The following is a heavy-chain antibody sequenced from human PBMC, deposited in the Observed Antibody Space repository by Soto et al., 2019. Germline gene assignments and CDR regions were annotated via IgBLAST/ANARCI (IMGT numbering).Heavy chain of an antibody. J-gene: IGHJ4*02. Sequence: QVQLVQSGAEEKKPGASVKVSCKASGYTFTGYAMHWVRQAPGQRLEWMGWINAGNGNTKYSQKFQGSVTIIRDTSASTAYIELSSLRSEDTAVYYCARAVAVPADFDYWGQGTLVTVSS. D-gene: IGHD6-19*01. V-gene: IGHV1-3*05. CDR1: GYTFTGYA. CDR3: ARAVAVPADFDY. CDR2: INAGNGNT.